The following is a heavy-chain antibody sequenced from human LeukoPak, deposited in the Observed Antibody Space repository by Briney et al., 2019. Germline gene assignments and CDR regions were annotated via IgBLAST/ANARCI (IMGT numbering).Heavy chain of an antibody. J-gene: IGHJ3*02. CDR2: IYHSGST. CDR3: AREGGGLLQLWPKGDAFDI. D-gene: IGHD5-18*01. V-gene: IGHV4-4*02. CDR1: GGSISSSNW. Sequence: PSGTLSLTCAVSGGSISSSNWWSWVRQPPGKGLEWIGEIYHSGSTNYNPSLKSRVTISVDKSKNQFSLKLSSVTAADTAVYYCAREGGGLLQLWPKGDAFDIWGQGTMVTVSS.